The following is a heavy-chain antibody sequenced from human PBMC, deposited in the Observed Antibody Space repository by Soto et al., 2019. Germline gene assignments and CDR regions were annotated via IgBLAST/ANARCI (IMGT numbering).Heavy chain of an antibody. Sequence: SETLSLTCAVYGGSFSGYYWSWIRQPPGKGLEWIGEINHSGSTNYNPSLKSRVTISVDTSKNQFSLKLSSVTAADTAVYYCARVISGTILAPLKYYYGMDVWGQGTTVTVSS. CDR1: GGSFSGYY. V-gene: IGHV4-34*01. CDR2: INHSGST. CDR3: ARVISGTILAPLKYYYGMDV. J-gene: IGHJ6*02. D-gene: IGHD3-3*01.